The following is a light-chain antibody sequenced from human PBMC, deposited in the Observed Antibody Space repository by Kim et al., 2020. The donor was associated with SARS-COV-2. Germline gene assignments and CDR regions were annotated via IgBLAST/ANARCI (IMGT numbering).Light chain of an antibody. CDR2: EVS. Sequence: GQSGTDSCTGTSGDVGGYNYVSWYQQHPGKAPKLMIYEVSKRPSGVPDRFSGSKSGNTASLTVSGLQAEDEADYYCSSYAGSNNLVFGGGTQLTVL. CDR3: SSYAGSNNLV. CDR1: SGDVGGYNY. J-gene: IGLJ2*01. V-gene: IGLV2-8*01.